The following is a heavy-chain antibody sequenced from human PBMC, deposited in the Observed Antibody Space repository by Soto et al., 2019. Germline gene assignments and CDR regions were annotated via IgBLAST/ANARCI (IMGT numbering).Heavy chain of an antibody. V-gene: IGHV3-49*03. CDR2: IRSKAYGGTT. D-gene: IGHD2-15*01. CDR1: GFTFGDYA. Sequence: GGSLRLSCTASGFTFGDYAMSWFRQAPGKGLEWAGFIRSKAYGGTTEYAASVKGRFTISRDDSKSIAYLQMNSLKTEDTAVYYCTRESLDCSGGSCYSGYYYGMDVWGQGTTVTVSS. J-gene: IGHJ6*02. CDR3: TRESLDCSGGSCYSGYYYGMDV.